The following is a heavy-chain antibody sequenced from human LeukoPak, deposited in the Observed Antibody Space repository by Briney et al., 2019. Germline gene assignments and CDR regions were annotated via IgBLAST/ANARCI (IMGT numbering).Heavy chain of an antibody. D-gene: IGHD3-10*01. Sequence: SETLSLTCTVSGGSISSSGYYWGWIRQPPGKGLEWIGSIYYSGSTYYNPSLKSRVTISVDTSKNQFSLKLSSVTAADTAVYYCVRRHSSGSYYNYPYYFDYWGQGTLVTVSS. CDR1: GGSISSSGYY. V-gene: IGHV4-39*07. CDR2: IYYSGST. J-gene: IGHJ4*02. CDR3: VRRHSSGSYYNYPYYFDY.